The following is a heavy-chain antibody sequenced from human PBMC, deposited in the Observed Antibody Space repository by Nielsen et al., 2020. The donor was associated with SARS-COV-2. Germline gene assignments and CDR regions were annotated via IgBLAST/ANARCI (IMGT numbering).Heavy chain of an antibody. CDR2: ISGSSRTI. Sequence: GGSLRLSCVVSGFTFSSYSMNWVRQAPGKGLEWVSYISGSSRTIHYADSLKGRFTISRDNVKNSVYLQMNSLRAEDTAVYYCARDPLHSFDAFDIWGQGTIVTVAS. CDR1: GFTFSSYS. V-gene: IGHV3-48*01. J-gene: IGHJ3*02. D-gene: IGHD1-26*01. CDR3: ARDPLHSFDAFDI.